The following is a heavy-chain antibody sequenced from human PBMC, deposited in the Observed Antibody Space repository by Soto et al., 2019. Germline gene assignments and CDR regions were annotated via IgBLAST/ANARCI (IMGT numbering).Heavy chain of an antibody. CDR1: GYSFTSYW. CDR3: ARRFDFWSGYYGMDV. CDR2: IYPGDSDT. V-gene: IGHV5-51*01. D-gene: IGHD3-3*01. Sequence: RVESLKISCKGSGYSFTSYWICWVRQMPVKGLEWMGIIYPGDSDTRYSPSFQGQVTISADKSISTAYLQWSSLKASDTAMYYCARRFDFWSGYYGMDVRGQGTTVTVSS. J-gene: IGHJ6*02.